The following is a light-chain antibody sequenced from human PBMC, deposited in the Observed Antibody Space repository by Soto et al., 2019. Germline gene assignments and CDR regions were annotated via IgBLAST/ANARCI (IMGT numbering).Light chain of an antibody. CDR2: GNS. CDR1: SSNFGAGYA. J-gene: IGLJ3*02. V-gene: IGLV1-40*01. CDR3: QSYDNSLSASL. Sequence: QSVLTQPPSVSGAPGQRVTISCTGSSSNFGAGYAVHWYHQLPGTAPKLLIYGNSNRPSGVPDRFSGSKSGTSASLAITGLQAEDEADYYCQSYDNSLSASLFGGGTKVTVL.